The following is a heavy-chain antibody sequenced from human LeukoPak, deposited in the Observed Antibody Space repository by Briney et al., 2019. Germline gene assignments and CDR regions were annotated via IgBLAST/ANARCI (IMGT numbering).Heavy chain of an antibody. CDR3: ARDLTRTDN. Sequence: GRSLRLSCAASGFTFSSYGMHWVRQAPGKGLEWVAVISYDGSNKYYADSVKGRFTISRDNAKNTLYLQMNSLRAEDTALYYCARDLTRTDNWGQGTLVTVSS. J-gene: IGHJ4*02. CDR2: ISYDGSNK. D-gene: IGHD1/OR15-1a*01. V-gene: IGHV3-30*03. CDR1: GFTFSSYG.